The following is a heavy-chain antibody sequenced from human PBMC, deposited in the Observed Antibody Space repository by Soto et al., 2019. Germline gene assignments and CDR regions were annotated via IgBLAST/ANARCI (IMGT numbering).Heavy chain of an antibody. Sequence: VGSLRLSCAASGFTFSSYGMHWVRQAPGKGLEWVAVIWYDGSNKYYADSVKGRFTISRDNSKNTLYLQMNSLRAEDTAVYYCARDPHGAGMDVWGQGTTVTVSS. CDR1: GFTFSSYG. J-gene: IGHJ6*02. CDR3: ARDPHGAGMDV. CDR2: IWYDGSNK. V-gene: IGHV3-33*01.